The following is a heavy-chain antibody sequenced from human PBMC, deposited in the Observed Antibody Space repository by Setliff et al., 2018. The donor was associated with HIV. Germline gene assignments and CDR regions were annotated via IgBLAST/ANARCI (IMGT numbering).Heavy chain of an antibody. Sequence: PGGSLRLSCAASGFTFSNYGMHWVRQAPGKGLEWVAAVWDDGGNKYYADSVKGRFTISRDNSKNTLYLLVHSLRAEDTAVYYCATDRFFVANYWGPGTLVTVSS. CDR2: VWDDGGNK. CDR1: GFTFSNYG. V-gene: IGHV3-33*03. J-gene: IGHJ4*02. CDR3: ATDRFFVANY. D-gene: IGHD2-8*01.